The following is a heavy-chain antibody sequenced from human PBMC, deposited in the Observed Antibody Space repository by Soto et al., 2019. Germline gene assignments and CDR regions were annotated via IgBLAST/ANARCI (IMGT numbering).Heavy chain of an antibody. CDR1: GGAISSYY. CDR2: IYYSGST. CDR3: ARRYGYYFDY. J-gene: IGHJ4*02. Sequence: SETLSLTCTVSGGAISSYYWSWIRQPPGKGLEWIGYIYYSGSTNYNPSLKSRVTISVDTSKNQLSLKLSSVTAADTAVYYCARRYGYYFDYWGQGTLVTVSS. D-gene: IGHD4-17*01. V-gene: IGHV4-59*08.